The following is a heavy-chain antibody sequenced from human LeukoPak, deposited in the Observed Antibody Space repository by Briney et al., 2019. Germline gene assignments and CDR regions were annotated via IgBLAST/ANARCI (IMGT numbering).Heavy chain of an antibody. CDR3: TTPIFDP. CDR1: GFTLSDHY. V-gene: IGHV3-72*01. Sequence: GGSLRLSCAASGFTLSDHYMDWVRQAPGKGLEWIGRTKNKAQSYTTEYAASVKGRFTISRDDSNNSLYLQMNSLKTEDTAVYYCTTPIFDPWGRGTLVTVSS. J-gene: IGHJ5*02. CDR2: TKNKAQSYTT.